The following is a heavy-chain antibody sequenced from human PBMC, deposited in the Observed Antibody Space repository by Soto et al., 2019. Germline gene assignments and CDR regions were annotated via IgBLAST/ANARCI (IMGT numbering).Heavy chain of an antibody. CDR2: ISPYTGNT. Sequence: SVKVSCKASGYTFTSYGISWVRQAPGQGLEWMGWISPYTGNTHSASKVQGRLTMTTDTSTSTAYMDLGSLTSDDTAVYYCVMVDNYVTPTPQDVWGQGTTVTVSS. J-gene: IGHJ6*02. CDR1: GYTFTSYG. CDR3: VMVDNYVTPTPQDV. V-gene: IGHV1-18*01. D-gene: IGHD3-16*01.